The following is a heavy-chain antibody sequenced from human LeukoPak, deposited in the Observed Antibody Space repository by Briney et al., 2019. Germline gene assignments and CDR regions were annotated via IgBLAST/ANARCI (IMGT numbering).Heavy chain of an antibody. CDR3: ARLAWGSGGWFDP. CDR2: ISSGTSTI. Sequence: GGSLRLSCAASGFTFGDYYMNWIRQAPGKGLECISYISSGTSTIYYADSVKGRFTISRDNTKNSLYLQMNSLRAEDTAVYYCARLAWGSGGWFDPWGQGTLVTVSS. D-gene: IGHD3-16*01. J-gene: IGHJ5*02. CDR1: GFTFGDYY. V-gene: IGHV3-11*01.